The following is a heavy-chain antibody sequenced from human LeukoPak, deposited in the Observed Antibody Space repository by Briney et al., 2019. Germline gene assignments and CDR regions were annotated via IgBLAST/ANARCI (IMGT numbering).Heavy chain of an antibody. CDR1: GYTLTELS. CDR2: FDPEDGET. V-gene: IGHV1-24*01. D-gene: IGHD5-12*01. Sequence: ASVKVSCKVSGYTLTELSMHWVRQAPGKGLEWMGGFDPEDGETIYAQKFQGRVTMTEGTSTDTAYMELSSLRSEDTAVYYCATEPIVATSETGDYWGQGTLVTVSS. J-gene: IGHJ4*02. CDR3: ATEPIVATSETGDY.